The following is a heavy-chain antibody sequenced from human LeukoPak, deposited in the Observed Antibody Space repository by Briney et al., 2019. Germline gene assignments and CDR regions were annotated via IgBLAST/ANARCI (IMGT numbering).Heavy chain of an antibody. J-gene: IGHJ4*02. V-gene: IGHV3-21*01. CDR1: GVTFTTYS. D-gene: IGHD4-17*01. CDR2: ISSGSSAI. Sequence: GGSLRRSCEASGVTFTTYSKTWVRQAPGKGLEWVSIISSGSSAIFSADALKGRFTISRDDAKNLLYLDMNSLRAEDTAVYYCARGHTAVTRHFDFWGQGTLVTVSS. CDR3: ARGHTAVTRHFDF.